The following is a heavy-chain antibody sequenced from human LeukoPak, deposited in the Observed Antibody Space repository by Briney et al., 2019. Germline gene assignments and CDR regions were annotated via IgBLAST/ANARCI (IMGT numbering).Heavy chain of an antibody. V-gene: IGHV5-51*01. J-gene: IGHJ4*02. D-gene: IGHD3-10*01. CDR2: IYPGDSDT. Sequence: GESLEISCKGSGYSFTSYWIGWVRPMPGKGPEWMGIIYPGDSDTRYSPSFQGLVTISADKSISTAYLQWSSLKASDTAMYYCARQSMVRGGNDYWGQGTLVTVSS. CDR3: ARQSMVRGGNDY. CDR1: GYSFTSYW.